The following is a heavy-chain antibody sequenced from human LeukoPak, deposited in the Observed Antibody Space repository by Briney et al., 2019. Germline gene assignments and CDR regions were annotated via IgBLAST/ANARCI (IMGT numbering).Heavy chain of an antibody. D-gene: IGHD1-1*01. Sequence: PSETLSLTCTVSGGSISSYYWSWIRQPAGKGLEWVSAVFRDGSTSHADSVKDRFTISRDNSRNTVYLQMNSLRAEDTAVYYCATETWKDWGQGTLVTVSS. J-gene: IGHJ4*02. V-gene: IGHV3-53*01. CDR3: ATETWKD. CDR2: VFRDGST. CDR1: GGSISSYY.